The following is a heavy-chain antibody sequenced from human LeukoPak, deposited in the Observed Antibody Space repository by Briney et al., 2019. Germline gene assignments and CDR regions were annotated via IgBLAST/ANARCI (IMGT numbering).Heavy chain of an antibody. D-gene: IGHD3-16*02. CDR3: ARVSTPAGYYDYVWGSYRYTLFDY. CDR2: ISAYNGNT. CDR1: GYTFTSYG. V-gene: IGHV1-18*01. Sequence: ASVKVSCKASGYTFTSYGISWVRQAPGQGLEWMGWISAYNGNTNYAQKPQGRVTMTTDTSTSTAYMELRSLRSDDTAVYYCARVSTPAGYYDYVWGSYRYTLFDYWGQGTLVTVSS. J-gene: IGHJ4*02.